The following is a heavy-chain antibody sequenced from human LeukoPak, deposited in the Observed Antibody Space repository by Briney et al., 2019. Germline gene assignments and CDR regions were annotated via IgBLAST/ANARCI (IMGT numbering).Heavy chain of an antibody. J-gene: IGHJ4*02. Sequence: GGSLRLSCAASGFTFNSYGMSWIRQAPGKGLEWVSADGARGGGPYYADSVNGRFIMSRDNSKNTLYLQMDSLRVEDTAVYYCARDQSGYCSSTTCYGHYWGQGSLVTVSS. CDR3: ARDQSGYCSSTTCYGHY. CDR2: DGARGGGP. D-gene: IGHD2-2*03. CDR1: GFTFNSYG. V-gene: IGHV3-23*01.